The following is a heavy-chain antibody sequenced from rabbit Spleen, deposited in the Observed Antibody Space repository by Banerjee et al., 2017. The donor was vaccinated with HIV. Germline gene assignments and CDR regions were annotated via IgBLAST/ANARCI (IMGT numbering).Heavy chain of an antibody. CDR2: IDAGSSDFT. Sequence: QSLEESGGGLVKPGGTLTLTCKASGISFGISDYMCWVRQAPGKGLEWIACIDAGSSDFTYHANWAKGRFTISKTSSTTVTLQATSLTVADTATYFCARDLVAVIGWNFSLWGPGTLVTVS. CDR3: ARDLVAVIGWNFSL. J-gene: IGHJ4*01. V-gene: IGHV1S40*01. D-gene: IGHD1-1*01. CDR1: GISFGISDY.